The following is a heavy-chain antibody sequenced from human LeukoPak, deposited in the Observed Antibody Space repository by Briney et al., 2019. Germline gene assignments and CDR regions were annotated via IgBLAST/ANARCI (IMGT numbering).Heavy chain of an antibody. CDR2: ISAYNGNT. J-gene: IGHJ4*02. Sequence: ASVKVSCEASGYTFTSYGISWVRQAPGQGLEWMGWISAYNGNTNYAQKLQGRVTMTTDTSTSTAYMELRSLRSDDTAVYYCARDRANYYDSKIDYWGQGTLVTVSS. CDR3: ARDRANYYDSKIDY. CDR1: GYTFTSYG. V-gene: IGHV1-18*01. D-gene: IGHD3-22*01.